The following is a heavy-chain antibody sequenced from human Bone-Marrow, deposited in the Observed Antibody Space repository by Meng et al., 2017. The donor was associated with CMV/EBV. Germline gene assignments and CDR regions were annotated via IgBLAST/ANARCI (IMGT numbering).Heavy chain of an antibody. Sequence: ASVKVSCKASGYTFTSYYMHWVRQAPGQGLEWMGIINPSGGSTSYAQKFQGRVTMTRDTSTSTVYMELSSLRSEDTAVYYCAREIVRRFPTIFGVVHEYFDYWGQGTRVTGSS. D-gene: IGHD3-3*01. CDR1: GYTFTSYY. V-gene: IGHV1-46*01. CDR3: AREIVRRFPTIFGVVHEYFDY. J-gene: IGHJ4*02. CDR2: INPSGGST.